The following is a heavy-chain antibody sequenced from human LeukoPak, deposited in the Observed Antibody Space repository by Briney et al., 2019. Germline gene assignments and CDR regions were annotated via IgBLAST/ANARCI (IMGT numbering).Heavy chain of an antibody. CDR3: AKGKVVGSPLDY. V-gene: IGHV3-66*02. J-gene: IGHJ4*02. CDR1: GFTVSSNY. Sequence: GGSLRLSCAASGFTVSSNYMNWVRQAPGKVLEWVSVIHSGGSTYYADSLKGRFTISRDNSKNTLYVQMNSLRAEDTAMYYCAKGKVVGSPLDYWGQGTLVTVSS. CDR2: IHSGGST. D-gene: IGHD2-15*01.